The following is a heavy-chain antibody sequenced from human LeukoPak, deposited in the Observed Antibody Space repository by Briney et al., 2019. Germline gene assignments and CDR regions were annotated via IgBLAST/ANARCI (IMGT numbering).Heavy chain of an antibody. CDR3: ARGPYYDSSGYLFDY. CDR2: INQSGST. CDR1: GGPFSGYY. V-gene: IGHV4-34*01. Sequence: SETRSLTCAVYGGPFSGYYWSWIRQSPGKGLEWIGEINQSGSTTYKPSLKGRVTISVDTSKTQFSLKLSSVTAADTAVYYCARGPYYDSSGYLFDYWGQGSLVTVSS. D-gene: IGHD3-22*01. J-gene: IGHJ4*02.